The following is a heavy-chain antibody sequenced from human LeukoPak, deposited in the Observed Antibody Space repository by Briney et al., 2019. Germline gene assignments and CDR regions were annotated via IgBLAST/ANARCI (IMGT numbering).Heavy chain of an antibody. Sequence: ASVKVSCKVSGYTLTELSMHWVRQAPGKGLEWMGGFDPEDGETIYAQKFQGRVTMTEDTSTDTAYMELSSLRSEDTAVYYCATSSIAELVLGYXYGMDVWGQGTTVTVSS. CDR1: GYTLTELS. CDR3: ATSSIAELVLGYXYGMDV. CDR2: FDPEDGET. J-gene: IGHJ6*02. D-gene: IGHD6-6*01. V-gene: IGHV1-24*01.